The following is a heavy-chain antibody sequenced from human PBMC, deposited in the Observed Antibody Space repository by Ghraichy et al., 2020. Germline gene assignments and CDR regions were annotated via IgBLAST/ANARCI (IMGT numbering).Heavy chain of an antibody. J-gene: IGHJ4*02. D-gene: IGHD5-24*01. CDR1: GGTFSSYA. CDR3: ARGKLREMATINEGSLFPVDY. Sequence: SVKVSCKASGGTFSSYAISWVRQAPGQGLEWMGGIIPIFGTANYAQKFQGRVTITADESTSTAYMELSSLRSEDTAVYYCARGKLREMATINEGSLFPVDYWGQGTLVTVSS. V-gene: IGHV1-69*13. CDR2: IIPIFGTA.